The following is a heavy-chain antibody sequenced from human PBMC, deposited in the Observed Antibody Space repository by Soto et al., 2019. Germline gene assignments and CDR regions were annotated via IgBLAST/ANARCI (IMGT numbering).Heavy chain of an antibody. V-gene: IGHV3-23*01. J-gene: IGHJ4*02. CDR2: ISGSGGST. D-gene: IGHD1-26*01. CDR1: GFTFSSYA. Sequence: GGSLRLSCAASGFTFSSYAMSWVRQAPGKGLEWVSAISGSGGSTYYADSVKGRFTISRDNSKNTLYLQMNSLRAEDTAVYYCTKSPYSGSYYFYWGQGTLVTVSS. CDR3: TKSPYSGSYYFY.